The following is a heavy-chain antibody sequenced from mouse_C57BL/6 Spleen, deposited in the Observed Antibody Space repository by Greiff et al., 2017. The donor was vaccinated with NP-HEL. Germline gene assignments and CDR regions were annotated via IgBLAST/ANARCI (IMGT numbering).Heavy chain of an antibody. J-gene: IGHJ4*01. CDR2: ISSGSSTI. V-gene: IGHV5-17*01. D-gene: IGHD2-4*01. Sequence: EVQVVESGGGLVKPGGSLKLSCAASGFTFSDYGMHWVRQAPEKGLEWVAYISSGSSTIYYADTVKGRFTISRDNAKNTLFLQMTSLRSEDTAMYYCARRRGYDYDYAMDYWGQGTSVTVSS. CDR1: GFTFSDYG. CDR3: ARRRGYDYDYAMDY.